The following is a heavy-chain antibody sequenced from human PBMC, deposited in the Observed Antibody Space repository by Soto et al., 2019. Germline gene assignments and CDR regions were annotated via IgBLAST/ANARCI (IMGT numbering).Heavy chain of an antibody. CDR3: AREYDILTGYYDVGWFDP. CDR1: GFTFSSYS. V-gene: IGHV3-48*02. D-gene: IGHD3-9*01. CDR2: ISSRISTM. Sequence: EVQLVESGGNLVQPGGSLRLSCAASGFTFSSYSMNWVRQAPGKGLEWVSHISSRISTMYYADSVKGRFTISRDNAKNSLYLQMNSLRDDDTAVYYCAREYDILTGYYDVGWFDPWGQGTLVTVSS. J-gene: IGHJ5*02.